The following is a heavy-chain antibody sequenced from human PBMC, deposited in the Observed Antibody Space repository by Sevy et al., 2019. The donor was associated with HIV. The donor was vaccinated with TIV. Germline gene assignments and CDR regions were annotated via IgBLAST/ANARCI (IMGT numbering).Heavy chain of an antibody. CDR3: AKGGGYSYGYMGSSNDAFDI. V-gene: IGHV3-30*18. CDR1: GFTFSSYG. Sequence: GGSLRLSCAASGFTFSSYGMHWVRQAPGKGLEWVAVISYEGSNKYYADSVKGRFTISRDNSKNTLYLQMNSLRAEDTAVYYRAKGGGYSYGYMGSSNDAFDIWGQGTMVTVSS. CDR2: ISYEGSNK. D-gene: IGHD5-18*01. J-gene: IGHJ3*02.